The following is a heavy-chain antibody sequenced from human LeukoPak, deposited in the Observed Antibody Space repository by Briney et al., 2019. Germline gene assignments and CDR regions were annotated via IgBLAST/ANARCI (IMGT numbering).Heavy chain of an antibody. D-gene: IGHD4-17*01. V-gene: IGHV4-31*03. CDR2: IYYSGST. CDR1: GGSISSGGYY. CDR3: ASGVTTVNDAFDI. J-gene: IGHJ3*02. Sequence: SQTLSLTCTVSGGSISSGGYYWGWIRQHPGTGLEWIGYIYYSGSTYYNPSLKSRVTISVDTSKNQFSLKLSSVTAADTAVYYCASGVTTVNDAFDIWGQGTMVTVSS.